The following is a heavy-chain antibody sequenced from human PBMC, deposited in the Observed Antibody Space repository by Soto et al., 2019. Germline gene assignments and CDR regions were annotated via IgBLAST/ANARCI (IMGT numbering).Heavy chain of an antibody. CDR1: GFTFSSYG. Sequence: QVQLVESGGGVVQPGRSLRLSCAASGFTFSSYGMHWVRQAPGKGLEWVAVISYDGSNKYYADSVKGRFTISRDNSKNTLYLQMNSLRAEDTAVYYCAKETMLRFLEWFERTYYYGMDVWGQGTTVTVSS. J-gene: IGHJ6*02. D-gene: IGHD3-3*01. V-gene: IGHV3-30*18. CDR3: AKETMLRFLEWFERTYYYGMDV. CDR2: ISYDGSNK.